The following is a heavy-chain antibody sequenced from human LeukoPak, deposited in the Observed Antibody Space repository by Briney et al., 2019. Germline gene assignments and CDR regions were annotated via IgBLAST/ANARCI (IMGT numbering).Heavy chain of an antibody. V-gene: IGHV3-23*01. D-gene: IGHD5-18*01. Sequence: PGGSQRLSCAASGFTFINYAMSWVRQAPGKGLEWVSGIGGSGGSTYYADSVKGRFTISRDNSKNTLYLQMNSLRVEDTAVYYCAKGASVDTTMVRWGQGTLVTVSS. CDR3: AKGASVDTTMVR. CDR2: IGGSGGST. CDR1: GFTFINYA. J-gene: IGHJ4*02.